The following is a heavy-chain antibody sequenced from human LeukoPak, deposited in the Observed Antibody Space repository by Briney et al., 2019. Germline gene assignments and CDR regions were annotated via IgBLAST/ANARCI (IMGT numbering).Heavy chain of an antibody. Sequence: GGSLRLSCAASGFTFSSYAMSWVRQAPGKGLEWVASIDSSSSHIYYADSVKGRFTISRDNTKSSLYLQMNSLRAEDMAVYYCARGYCGGDCYGDWGQGTLVTVSS. J-gene: IGHJ1*01. CDR1: GFTFSSYA. V-gene: IGHV3-21*01. CDR2: IDSSSSHI. D-gene: IGHD2-21*02. CDR3: ARGYCGGDCYGD.